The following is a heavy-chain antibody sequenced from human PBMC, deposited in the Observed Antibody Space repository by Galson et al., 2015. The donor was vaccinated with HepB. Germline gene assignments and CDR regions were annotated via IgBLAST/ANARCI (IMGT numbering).Heavy chain of an antibody. CDR1: GGSFSGYY. CDR3: ARGREFDP. D-gene: IGHD5-24*01. V-gene: IGHV4-34*01. CDR2: INHSGST. J-gene: IGHJ5*02. Sequence: ETLSLTCAVYGGSFSGYYWSWIRQPPGKGLEWIGEINHSGSTNYNPSLKSRVTISVDTSKNQFSLKLSSVTAADTAVYYCARGREFDPWGQGTLVTVSS.